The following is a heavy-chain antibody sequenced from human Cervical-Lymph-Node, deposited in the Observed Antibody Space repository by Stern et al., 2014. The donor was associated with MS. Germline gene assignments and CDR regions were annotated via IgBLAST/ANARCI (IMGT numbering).Heavy chain of an antibody. J-gene: IGHJ4*02. D-gene: IGHD6-19*01. CDR2: IVVGSGNT. CDR3: AAPSYSSGWYGFDY. Sequence: QMQLVQSGPEVKKPGTSVKVSCKASGFTFTSSAVQWVRQARGQRLEWIGWIVVGSGNTNYAQKFQERVTITRDMSTSTAYMELSSLRSEDTAVYYCAAPSYSSGWYGFDYWGQGTLVTVSS. CDR1: GFTFTSSA. V-gene: IGHV1-58*01.